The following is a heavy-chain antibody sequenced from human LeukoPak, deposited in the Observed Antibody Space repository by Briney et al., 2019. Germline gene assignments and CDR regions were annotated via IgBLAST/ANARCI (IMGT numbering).Heavy chain of an antibody. Sequence: SETLSLTRAVYGASFSSGFWSEVHHPPGGGLECSGENNNSGSTNYNPSLKSRITILVDTSKNQFLLKLSPVTAADTAVYYGENRPYDILTRYYFDYWGQGTLVTVSS. CDR2: NNNSGST. CDR1: GASFSSGF. D-gene: IGHD3-9*01. J-gene: IGHJ4*02. CDR3: ENRPYDILTRYYFDY. V-gene: IGHV4-34*01.